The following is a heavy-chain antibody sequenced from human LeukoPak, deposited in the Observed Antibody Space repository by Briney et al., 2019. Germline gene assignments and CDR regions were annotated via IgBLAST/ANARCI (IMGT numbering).Heavy chain of an antibody. J-gene: IGHJ3*02. D-gene: IGHD1-1*01. CDR2: IYYTGNT. CDR1: GGSIGGYY. Sequence: SETLSLTCTVSGGSIGGYYWNWIRQSPEKGLECIGYIYYTGNTDYNPSLKSRVTISVDTSKNQFSLKLSSVTAADTAVYYCAKDRVPQESYHRSLADAFDIWGQGTLVTVSS. V-gene: IGHV4-59*01. CDR3: AKDRVPQESYHRSLADAFDI.